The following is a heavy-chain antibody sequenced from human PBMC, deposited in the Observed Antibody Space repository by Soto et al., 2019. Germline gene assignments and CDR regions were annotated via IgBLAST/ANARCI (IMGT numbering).Heavy chain of an antibody. J-gene: IGHJ6*02. CDR2: ISGSGGST. V-gene: IGHV3-23*01. CDR3: AKEVAAMVTAYYSGMDV. Sequence: PGGALGLARAASGVTFSSNAMSWVRQAPGKGLEWVSVISGSGGSTYYADSVKGRFTISRDNSKNTLYLQMNSLRVEDTAVYYCAKEVAAMVTAYYSGMDVWGQGTTVPVSS. D-gene: IGHD5-18*01. CDR1: GVTFSSNA.